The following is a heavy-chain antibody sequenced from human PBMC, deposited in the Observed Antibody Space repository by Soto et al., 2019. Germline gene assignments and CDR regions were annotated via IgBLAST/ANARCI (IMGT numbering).Heavy chain of an antibody. CDR2: IYYSGST. J-gene: IGHJ4*02. CDR1: GGSISSGGYY. Sequence: SETLSLTCTVSGGSISSGGYYWSWIRQHPGKGLEWIGYIYYSGSTYYNPSLKSRVTISVDTSKNQFSLKLSSVTAADTAVYYCARGGSDYYDSSGYYYPMDYWGQGTLVTVSS. V-gene: IGHV4-31*03. D-gene: IGHD3-22*01. CDR3: ARGGSDYYDSSGYYYPMDY.